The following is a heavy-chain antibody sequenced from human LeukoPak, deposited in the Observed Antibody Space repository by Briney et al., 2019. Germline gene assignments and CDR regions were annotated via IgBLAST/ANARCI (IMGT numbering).Heavy chain of an antibody. CDR1: GGSISSYY. CDR3: ARETIFGEY. D-gene: IGHD3-3*01. Sequence: PSETLSLTCTVSGGSISSYYWGWIRKPPGKGLEWIGSIYYSGSTYYNPSLKSRVTISVDTSKNQFSLKLSSLTAADTAVYYCARETIFGEYWDQGTRDTVSS. J-gene: IGHJ4*02. CDR2: IYYSGST. V-gene: IGHV4-39*07.